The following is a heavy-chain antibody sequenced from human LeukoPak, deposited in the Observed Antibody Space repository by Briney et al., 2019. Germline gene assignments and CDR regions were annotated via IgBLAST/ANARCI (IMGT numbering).Heavy chain of an antibody. CDR1: GYTLASYW. D-gene: IGHD5-24*01. Sequence: GESLKISCEGSGYTLASYWIGWVRQMPGKGLEWMGIIYPGNSDTRYSPSFQGQVTISADKSISTAYLQWSSLKPSDTAMYYCARWLQPGFDNWGQGTLVTVSS. CDR2: IYPGNSDT. J-gene: IGHJ4*02. CDR3: ARWLQPGFDN. V-gene: IGHV5-51*01.